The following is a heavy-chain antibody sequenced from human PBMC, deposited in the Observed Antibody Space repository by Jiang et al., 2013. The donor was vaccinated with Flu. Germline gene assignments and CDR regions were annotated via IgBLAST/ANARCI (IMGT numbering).Heavy chain of an antibody. V-gene: IGHV1-3*01. CDR3: ARGASTVKSWFDP. J-gene: IGHJ5*02. D-gene: IGHD4-17*01. Sequence: GAEVKKPGASVKVSCKASGYTFTSYAMHWVRQAPGQRLEWMGWINAGNGNTKYSQKFQGRVTITRDTSASTAYMELSSLRSEDTAVYYCARGASTVKSWFDPWGQGTLVTVSS. CDR2: INAGNGNT. CDR1: GYTFTSYA.